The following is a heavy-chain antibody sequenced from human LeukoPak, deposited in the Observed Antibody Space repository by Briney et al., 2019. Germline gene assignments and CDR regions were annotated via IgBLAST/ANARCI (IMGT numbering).Heavy chain of an antibody. V-gene: IGHV4-59*12. J-gene: IGHJ5*02. CDR2: IYYSGST. CDR1: GGSISSYY. CDR3: ARRVRLLWFGELSNNWFDP. Sequence: SETLSLTCTVSGGSISSYYWSWIRQPPGKGLEWIGYIYYSGSTNYSPSLKSRVTISVDTSKNQFSLKLSSVTAADTAVYYCARRVRLLWFGELSNNWFDPWGQGTLVTVSS. D-gene: IGHD3-10*01.